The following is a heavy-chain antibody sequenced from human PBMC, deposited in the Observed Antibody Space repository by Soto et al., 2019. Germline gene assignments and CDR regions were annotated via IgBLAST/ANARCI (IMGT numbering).Heavy chain of an antibody. CDR1: GYSFTTYG. Sequence: QVQLVQSGGEVKKPGASVKVSCKTSGYSFTTYGISWVRQAPGQGLEWMGWISAYNGNTNYAQKLQGRVTMTTDTATSTAYMELRSLRSDDPAVYDCAREGPAPYCSSGMGVWGKGITVTVSS. V-gene: IGHV1-18*01. CDR3: AREGPAPYCSSGMGV. J-gene: IGHJ6*04. CDR2: ISAYNGNT.